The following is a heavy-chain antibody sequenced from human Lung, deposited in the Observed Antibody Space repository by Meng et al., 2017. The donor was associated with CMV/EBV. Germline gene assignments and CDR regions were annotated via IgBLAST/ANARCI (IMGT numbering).Heavy chain of an antibody. CDR2: INHSGST. CDR3: AREGITMVRGVIIGGPDY. V-gene: IGHV4-34*01. Sequence: GSLRLSCTVSGGSFSGYYWSWIRQPPGKGLEWIGEINHSGSTNYNPSLKSRVTISVDTSKNQFSLKLSSVTAADTAVYYCAREGITMVRGVIIGGPDYWGQRTLVTFSS. CDR1: GGSFSGYY. J-gene: IGHJ4*03. D-gene: IGHD3-10*01.